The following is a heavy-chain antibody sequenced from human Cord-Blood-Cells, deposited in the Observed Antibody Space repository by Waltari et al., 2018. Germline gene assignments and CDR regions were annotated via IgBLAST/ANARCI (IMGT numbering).Heavy chain of an antibody. CDR2: IIPIFGTA. Sequence: QVQLVHSGADVKKPGAAVKVSCTASGYTFTSYDINWVPPATGQGLEWMGGIIPIFGTANYAQKFQGRVTITADESTSTAYMELSSLRSEDTAVYYCARGPDSMTTVTNFDYWGQGTMVTVSS. D-gene: IGHD4-17*01. CDR3: ARGPDSMTTVTNFDY. CDR1: GYTFTSYD. J-gene: IGHJ4*02. V-gene: IGHV1-69*01.